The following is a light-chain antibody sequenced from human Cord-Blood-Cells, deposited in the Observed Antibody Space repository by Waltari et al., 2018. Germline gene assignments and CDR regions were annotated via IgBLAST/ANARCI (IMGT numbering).Light chain of an antibody. Sequence: DIQMTQSPSSLSASVGDRVTLTCRASQSISSYLNWYQQKPGKAPKLLIYAASSLQSGVPSRFSGSGSGTDFTLTISSLPPEDFATYSCQQSYSTPLTFGQGTMVEIK. J-gene: IGKJ1*01. CDR2: AAS. V-gene: IGKV1-39*01. CDR1: QSISSY. CDR3: QQSYSTPLT.